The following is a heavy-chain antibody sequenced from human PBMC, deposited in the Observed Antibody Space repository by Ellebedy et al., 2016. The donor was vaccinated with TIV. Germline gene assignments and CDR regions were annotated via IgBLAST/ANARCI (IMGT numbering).Heavy chain of an antibody. CDR1: GYTFTSYG. V-gene: IGHV1-69*06. CDR3: ARGESAGGSSWFNYYYGMDV. Sequence: SVKVSXXASGYTFTSYGISWVRQAPGQGLEWMGGIIPIFGTANYAQKFQGRVTITADKSTSTAYMELSSLKASDTAMYYCARGESAGGSSWFNYYYGMDVWGQGTTVTVSS. J-gene: IGHJ6*02. D-gene: IGHD6-13*01. CDR2: IIPIFGTA.